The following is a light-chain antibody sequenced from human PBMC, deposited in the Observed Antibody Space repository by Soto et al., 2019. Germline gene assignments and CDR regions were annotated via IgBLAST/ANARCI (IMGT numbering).Light chain of an antibody. Sequence: DIQLTQSPSFLSASVGDRVTITCRASQGISSSLGWYQQKPGKALKLLIYATSTLHSGVPSRFSGSGSGTEFTLTISSLQPEDFATYYCQQLNNYPDTFGQGTKLEIK. V-gene: IGKV1-9*01. CDR1: QGISSS. CDR3: QQLNNYPDT. J-gene: IGKJ2*01. CDR2: ATS.